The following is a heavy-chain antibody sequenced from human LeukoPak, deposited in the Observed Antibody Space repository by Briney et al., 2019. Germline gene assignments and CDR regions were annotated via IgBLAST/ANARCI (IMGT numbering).Heavy chain of an antibody. CDR2: IRAKGDGGTT. CDR1: GFTFRNYD. J-gene: IGHJ1*01. Sequence: GGSLRLSSTASGFTFRNYDMSWFRQAPGKGLEWIGSIRAKGDGGTTQYAASVKGRFIISRDDSKSIAYLQMDSLETEDTAVYYCARGSYQFEHWGQGTLVTVSS. D-gene: IGHD3-16*02. CDR3: ARGSYQFEH. V-gene: IGHV3-49*03.